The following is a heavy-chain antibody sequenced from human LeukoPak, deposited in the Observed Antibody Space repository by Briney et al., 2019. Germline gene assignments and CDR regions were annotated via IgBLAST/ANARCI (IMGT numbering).Heavy chain of an antibody. D-gene: IGHD2-2*01. CDR1: GYTFTRYY. CDR3: ARSLRYQLLSYSYCSMDV. CDR2: INPNSGGT. V-gene: IGHV1-2*02. Sequence: ASVKVSCKASGYTFTRYYMHWVRQAPGQGREGMGWINPNSGGTNYAQKFQRRVTITRDTSISTAYMELSRLRSDDTGVYSCARSLRYQLLSYSYCSMDVWGKGPTVPVSS. J-gene: IGHJ6*03.